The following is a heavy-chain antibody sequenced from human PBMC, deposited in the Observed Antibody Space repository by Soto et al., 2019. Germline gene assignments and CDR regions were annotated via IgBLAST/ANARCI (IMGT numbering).Heavy chain of an antibody. Sequence: PGGSLRLSCAASGFSFSSYWMHWVRQAPGKGLVWVSRINNDGSDTTYADSVKGRFTVSRDNTRNTLYLEMKSLRAEDTPVYYCSSALTVTPVYWRQAILVTVSS. D-gene: IGHD5-18*01. CDR3: SSALTVTPVY. V-gene: IGHV3-74*01. J-gene: IGHJ4*02. CDR2: INNDGSDT. CDR1: GFSFSSYW.